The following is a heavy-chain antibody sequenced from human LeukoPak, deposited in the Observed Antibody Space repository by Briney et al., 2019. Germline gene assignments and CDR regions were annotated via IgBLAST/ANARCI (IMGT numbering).Heavy chain of an antibody. Sequence: GESLKISRKGSGYSFTKYWIGWVRPMPGKGLEGMGIIYPSDSDTRYSPSFQGQVTISADKSISTAYLQWSSLKASDTAVYYCARTGIAAAGSWFFDYWGQGTLVTVSS. CDR3: ARTGIAAAGSWFFDY. CDR1: GYSFTKYW. J-gene: IGHJ4*02. V-gene: IGHV5-51*01. D-gene: IGHD6-13*01. CDR2: IYPSDSDT.